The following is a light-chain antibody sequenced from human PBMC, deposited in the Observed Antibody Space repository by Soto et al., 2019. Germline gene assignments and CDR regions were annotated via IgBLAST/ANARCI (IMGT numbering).Light chain of an antibody. CDR3: RQSDYLPI. CDR2: DAS. V-gene: IGKV1-33*01. CDR1: HDITCY. Sequence: DLQMTQSPSSLSASVGDRVTITCQASHDITCYLNWYQHKPGKAPKLLLYDASILEAGVPSRYSVRGSWTEFTFPISSQQPEDVATYDCRQSDYLPIFGPSTTVDPK. J-gene: IGKJ3*01.